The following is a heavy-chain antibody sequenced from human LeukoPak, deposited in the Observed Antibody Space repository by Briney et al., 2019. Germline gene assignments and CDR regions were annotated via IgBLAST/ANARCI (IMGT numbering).Heavy chain of an antibody. J-gene: IGHJ4*02. CDR1: GFTFSDYY. CDR2: ISSSGSTI. Sequence: GGSLRLSCAASGFTFSDYYMSWIRQAPGKGLEWVSYISSSGSTIYYADSVKVRFTISRDNAKNSLYLQMNSLRVEDTAVYYCARELGYCSSTSCYDSRFDYWGQGTLVTVSS. V-gene: IGHV3-11*01. D-gene: IGHD2-2*01. CDR3: ARELGYCSSTSCYDSRFDY.